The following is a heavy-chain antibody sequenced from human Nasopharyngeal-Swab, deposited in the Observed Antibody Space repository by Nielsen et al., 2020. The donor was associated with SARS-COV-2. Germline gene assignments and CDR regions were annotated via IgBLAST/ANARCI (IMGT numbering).Heavy chain of an antibody. D-gene: IGHD3-10*01. CDR1: GFTINSFA. Sequence: GGSLRLSCAASGFTINSFAMHWVRQAPGKGLECVAVISYDGNNKYYADSVKGRFTISRDNSKNTVYLQMNSLRPEDTAVYYCARDVASGFGELFPLLRGLDIWGHGTTVTVSS. CDR2: ISYDGNNK. J-gene: IGHJ6*02. CDR3: ARDVASGFGELFPLLRGLDI. V-gene: IGHV3-30-3*01.